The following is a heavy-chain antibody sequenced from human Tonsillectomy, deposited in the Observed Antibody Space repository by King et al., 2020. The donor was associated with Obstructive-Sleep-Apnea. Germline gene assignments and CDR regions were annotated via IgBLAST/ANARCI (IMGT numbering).Heavy chain of an antibody. CDR1: VFTFSSYA. V-gene: IGHV3-23*04. Sequence: VQLVESGGGLVQPGGSLRLSCAASVFTFSSYAMSWVRQAPGKGLEWVSAISGSGGSTYYADSVKVRFTISRDNSKNTLYLQMNSLRAEDTAVYYCAKEGGDSITMIVVVIYGFDYWGQGTLVSVSS. CDR3: AKEGGDSITMIVVVIYGFDY. J-gene: IGHJ4*02. CDR2: ISGSGGST. D-gene: IGHD3-22*01.